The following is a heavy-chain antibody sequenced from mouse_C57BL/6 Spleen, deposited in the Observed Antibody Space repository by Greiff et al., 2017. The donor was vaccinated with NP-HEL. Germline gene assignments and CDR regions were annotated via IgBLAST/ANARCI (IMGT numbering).Heavy chain of an antibody. Sequence: VQLQQPGAELVKPGASVPLSCKASGYTFTSYWLQWVKQWPGQGLEWIGEIDPSDSNTNYNQNLKGKATLTVATYSSYDFMQLTSLTSEDAAVYYCARGDDDDYWGQGTTLTVSS. CDR2: IDPSDSNT. D-gene: IGHD2-4*01. CDR3: ARGDDDDY. J-gene: IGHJ2*01. V-gene: IGHV1-50*01. CDR1: GYTFTSYW.